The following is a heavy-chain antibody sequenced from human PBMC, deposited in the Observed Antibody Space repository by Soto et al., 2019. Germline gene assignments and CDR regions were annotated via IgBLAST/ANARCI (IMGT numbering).Heavy chain of an antibody. CDR3: ARDRYGITFGGVIATPPY. V-gene: IGHV3-11*06. CDR1: GFTFSDYY. Sequence: SLRLSCAASGFTFSDYYMSWIRQAPGKGLEWVSYISSSSSYTNYADSVKGRFTISRDNAKNSLYLQMNSLRAEDTAVYYCARDRYGITFGGVIATPPYWGQGTLVTVSS. D-gene: IGHD3-16*02. CDR2: ISSSSSYT. J-gene: IGHJ4*02.